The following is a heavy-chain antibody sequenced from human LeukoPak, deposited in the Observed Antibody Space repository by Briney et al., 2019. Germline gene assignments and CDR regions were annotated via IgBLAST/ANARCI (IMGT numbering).Heavy chain of an antibody. CDR2: IRYDGSNK. CDR3: ARVYGDYAYYYYYYMDV. Sequence: GGSLRLSCAASGFTFSSYGMHWVRQAPGKGLEWVAFIRYDGSNKYYADSVKGRFTISRVNSKNTLYLQMNSLRAEDTAVYYCARVYGDYAYYYYYYMDVWGKGTTVTVSS. CDR1: GFTFSSYG. J-gene: IGHJ6*03. D-gene: IGHD4-17*01. V-gene: IGHV3-30*02.